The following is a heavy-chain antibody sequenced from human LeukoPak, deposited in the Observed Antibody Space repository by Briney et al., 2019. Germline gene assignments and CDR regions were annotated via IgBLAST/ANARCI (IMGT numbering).Heavy chain of an antibody. Sequence: SETLSLTCTVYGGSFSGYYWSWIRQPPGKGLEWIGEINHSGSTNYNPSLKSRVTISVDTSKNQFSLKLSSVTAADTAVYYCARDVVAAAGTWDYWGQGTLVTVSS. CDR3: ARDVVAAAGTWDY. CDR2: INHSGST. J-gene: IGHJ4*02. V-gene: IGHV4-34*01. D-gene: IGHD6-13*01. CDR1: GGSFSGYY.